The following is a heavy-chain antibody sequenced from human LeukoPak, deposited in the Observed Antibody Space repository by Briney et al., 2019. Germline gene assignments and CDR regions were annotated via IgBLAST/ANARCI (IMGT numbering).Heavy chain of an antibody. CDR3: ARDNGRYYYDCSGYPNNPFFTD. D-gene: IGHD3-22*01. J-gene: IGHJ4*02. V-gene: IGHV1-18*01. Sequence: ASVKVSCKASGYTFTSYGISWVRQPPAQGLEWMGLISAYNGNTNYAQKLPGRVTITTDTSTSTAYMELRSLRSDDTAVYYCARDNGRYYYDCSGYPNNPFFTDWGEGTLVTVSS. CDR2: ISAYNGNT. CDR1: GYTFTSYG.